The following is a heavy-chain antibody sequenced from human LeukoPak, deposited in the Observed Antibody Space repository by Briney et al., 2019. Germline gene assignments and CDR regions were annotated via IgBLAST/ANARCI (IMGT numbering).Heavy chain of an antibody. CDR1: GFTFSTYA. Sequence: PGGSLRLSCSASGFTFSTYAMHWVRQAPGKGLEYVSAISNNGGSTYYADSVKGRFTISRDNSKNTLHLQMNSLRAEDTAVYYCARDQYSYAHAAHWGQGTLVTVSS. V-gene: IGHV3-64*04. J-gene: IGHJ4*02. CDR3: ARDQYSYAHAAH. D-gene: IGHD5-18*01. CDR2: ISNNGGST.